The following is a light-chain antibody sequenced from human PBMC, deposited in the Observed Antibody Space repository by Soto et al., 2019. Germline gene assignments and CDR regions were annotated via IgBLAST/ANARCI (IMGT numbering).Light chain of an antibody. J-gene: IGLJ3*02. CDR3: AAWDTSLSVL. CDR2: SNN. Sequence: QSVLTQPPSASGTPGQRVTISCSGSSSNIGSNYVYWYQQLPGTAPKLLIYSNNQRPSGVPDRFSGSKSGTSASLAISGLRSEDEADSYCAAWDTSLSVLFGGGTTLTVL. V-gene: IGLV1-47*02. CDR1: SSNIGSNY.